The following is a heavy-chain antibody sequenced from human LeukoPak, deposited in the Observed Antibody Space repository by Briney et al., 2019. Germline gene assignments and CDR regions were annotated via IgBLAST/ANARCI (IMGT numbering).Heavy chain of an antibody. CDR2: IYDSGSK. Sequence: PSETLSLTCAVSGGSISSGGYSWSWIRQPPGKGLEWIGYIYDSGSKYYNPSLKSRVTISVDKSKNQFSLNLSSVTAADTAVYYCARGVPAAVTNYFDYWGQGTPVTVSS. V-gene: IGHV4-30-2*01. CDR1: GGSISSGGYS. CDR3: ARGVPAAVTNYFDY. J-gene: IGHJ4*02. D-gene: IGHD2-2*01.